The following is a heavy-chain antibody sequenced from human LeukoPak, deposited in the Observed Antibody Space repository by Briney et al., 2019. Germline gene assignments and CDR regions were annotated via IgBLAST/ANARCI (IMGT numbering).Heavy chain of an antibody. Sequence: GGSLRLSCAASGFTFSNYWMSWVRQAPGKGLEWVANIKQDGSEKYYADSVKGRFTISRDNAKNSLYLQMNSLRVEDTAVYYCAREYRGSRYFRGQGTLVTVSS. V-gene: IGHV3-7*01. D-gene: IGHD2/OR15-2a*01. CDR3: AREYRGSRYF. CDR2: IKQDGSEK. J-gene: IGHJ4*02. CDR1: GFTFSNYW.